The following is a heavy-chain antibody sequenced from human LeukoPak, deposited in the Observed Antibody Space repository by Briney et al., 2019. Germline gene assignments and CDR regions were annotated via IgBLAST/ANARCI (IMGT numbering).Heavy chain of an antibody. CDR3: ARAVGYGSGSYRGYGMDV. Sequence: PSETLSLTCAVYGGSFSGYYWSWIRQPPGKGLEWIGEINHSGSTNYNPSLKSRVTISVDTSKNQFSLKLSSVTAADTAVYYCARAVGYGSGSYRGYGMDVWGQGTTVTVSS. J-gene: IGHJ6*02. D-gene: IGHD3-10*01. CDR2: INHSGST. V-gene: IGHV4-34*01. CDR1: GGSFSGYY.